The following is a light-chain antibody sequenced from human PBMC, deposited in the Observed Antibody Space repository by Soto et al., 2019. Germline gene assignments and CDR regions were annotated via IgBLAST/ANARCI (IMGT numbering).Light chain of an antibody. CDR1: QSVSSTS. V-gene: IGKV3D-20*02. CDR3: QQRSKWPLT. Sequence: EIVLTQSPGTLSLSPGERATLSCRASQSVSSTSLAWYQQTPGQAPRLLIYGASSRATGIPDRFSGSGSGTDFTLTISSLEPEDFAVYYCQQRSKWPLTFGGGTKVDIK. J-gene: IGKJ4*01. CDR2: GAS.